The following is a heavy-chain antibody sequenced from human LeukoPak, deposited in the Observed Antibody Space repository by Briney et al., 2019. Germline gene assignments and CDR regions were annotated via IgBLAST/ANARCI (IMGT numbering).Heavy chain of an antibody. Sequence: GGSLRLSCAASGFSVSSTYMSWVRQAPGEGLEWVAVIYSGGTTYYADSVRGRFTISRDNSKNTLYLQMNSLRVEDTALYYCARDMGFGDLMGYWGQGTLVTVSS. D-gene: IGHD3-10*01. V-gene: IGHV3-53*01. J-gene: IGHJ4*02. CDR2: IYSGGTT. CDR3: ARDMGFGDLMGY. CDR1: GFSVSSTY.